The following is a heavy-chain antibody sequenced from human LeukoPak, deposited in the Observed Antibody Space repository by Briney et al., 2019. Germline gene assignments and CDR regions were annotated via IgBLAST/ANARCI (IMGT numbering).Heavy chain of an antibody. CDR3: ARATAGFDY. CDR1: GFTFSSHA. CDR2: VYGDGLST. Sequence: GGSLRLSCAASGFTFSSHAIHWIRQAPGKGLEFVSAVYGDGLSTFYANSVRGRFTISRENAKNSLYLQMNNLRAGDTAVYYCARATAGFDYWGQGTLVTVSS. J-gene: IGHJ4*02. V-gene: IGHV3-64*01.